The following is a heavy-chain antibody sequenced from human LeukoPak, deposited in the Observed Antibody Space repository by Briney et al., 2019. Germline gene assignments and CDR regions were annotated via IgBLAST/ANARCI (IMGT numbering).Heavy chain of an antibody. J-gene: IGHJ4*02. CDR1: GFTFSNYG. D-gene: IGHD5-18*01. V-gene: IGHV3-23*01. CDR2: ISPSGDIT. CDR3: AKAAGYLL. Sequence: LSGGSLRLSCAASGFTFSNYGMHWVRQAPGKGLEWVSGISPSGDITYYADSVKGRFTISRDDSENTLYLQMNSLRAEDTAVYYCAKAAGYLLWGQGTLVTVSS.